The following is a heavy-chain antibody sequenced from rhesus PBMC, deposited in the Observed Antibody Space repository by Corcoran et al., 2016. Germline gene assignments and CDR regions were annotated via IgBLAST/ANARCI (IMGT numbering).Heavy chain of an antibody. V-gene: IGHV2-174*01. CDR3: ARKHYGSSYEHFDY. CDR1: GFSISTSGMG. Sequence: QVTSKESGPALVKPTQTLTLTCTFSGFSISTSGMGVGWIRQPPGKALEWLALIYWYEDKYYSTSLKSRLTISKDTSKNQVVLTMTNMDPVDTATYYCARKHYGSSYEHFDYWGQGVLVTVSS. J-gene: IGHJ4*01. D-gene: IGHD4-29*01. CDR2: IYWYEDK.